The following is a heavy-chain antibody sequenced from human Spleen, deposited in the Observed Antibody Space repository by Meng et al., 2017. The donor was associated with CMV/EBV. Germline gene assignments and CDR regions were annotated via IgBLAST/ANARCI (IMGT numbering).Heavy chain of an antibody. D-gene: IGHD2-21*01. Sequence: ASVKVSCKASGDTFSSFTITWVRQVSGQGLEWMGWINPNSGGTNYAQKFQGRVTMTRDTSISTAYMELSRLRSDDTAVYYCARDEGRRYCDGNRCPDAFDIWGQGTMVTVSS. J-gene: IGHJ3*02. CDR2: INPNSGGT. V-gene: IGHV1-2*02. CDR1: GDTFSSFT. CDR3: ARDEGRRYCDGNRCPDAFDI.